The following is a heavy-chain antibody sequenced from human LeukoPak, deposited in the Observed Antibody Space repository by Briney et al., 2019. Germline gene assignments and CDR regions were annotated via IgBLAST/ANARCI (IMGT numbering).Heavy chain of an antibody. Sequence: SGGSLRLSCAASGSYWMHWVRQVPGKGLVWVSHINSDGSWTSYADSVKGRFTISKDNAKNTVYLQMNSLRAEDTAVCYCVSFYETYWGRGTLVTVSS. CDR2: INSDGSWT. V-gene: IGHV3-74*01. J-gene: IGHJ4*02. CDR1: GSYW. D-gene: IGHD2/OR15-2a*01. CDR3: VSFYETY.